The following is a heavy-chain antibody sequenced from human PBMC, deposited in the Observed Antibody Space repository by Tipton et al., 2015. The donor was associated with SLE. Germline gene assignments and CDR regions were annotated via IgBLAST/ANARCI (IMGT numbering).Heavy chain of an antibody. D-gene: IGHD1-26*01. CDR2: ISSGGSYI. Sequence: SLRLSCATSGFSFSTYTMHWVRQAPGKGLEWVSSISSGGSYIYYPDSMKGRFTVPRDNANNSLYLQMNSLRAEDTAVYYCARWGSRGYWGQGILVTVSS. J-gene: IGHJ4*02. V-gene: IGHV3-21*03. CDR3: ARWGSRGY. CDR1: GFSFSTYT.